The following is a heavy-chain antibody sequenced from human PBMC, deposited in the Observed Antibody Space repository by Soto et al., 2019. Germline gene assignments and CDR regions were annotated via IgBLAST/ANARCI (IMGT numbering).Heavy chain of an antibody. CDR3: GGGRGDSYYGMDV. Sequence: QLQLQESGPGLVKASETLSPTCTVSGGSISSSSYYWGWIRQPPGKGLEWIGSIYYSGSTYYNPSLKRRVTISVDTAKNQFSLRLSSVTAADPAVYYCGGGRGDSYYGMDVWGQGTAVTVSS. J-gene: IGHJ6*02. D-gene: IGHD3-10*01. CDR1: GGSISSSSYY. V-gene: IGHV4-39*01. CDR2: IYYSGST.